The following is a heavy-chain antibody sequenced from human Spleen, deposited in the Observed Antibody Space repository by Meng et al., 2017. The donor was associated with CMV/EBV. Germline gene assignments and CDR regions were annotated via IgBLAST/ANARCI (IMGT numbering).Heavy chain of an antibody. D-gene: IGHD1-26*01. Sequence: ASVKVSCKASEYTFTSYGISWVRQAPGQGLEWMGWVGGCDGDTNYAPELQGRVTMTTDTSTNTAYMEFRSLRSDDTAVYYCARDWECLARSDVFDIWGQGTMVTVSS. V-gene: IGHV1-18*01. CDR1: EYTFTSYG. CDR3: ARDWECLARSDVFDI. J-gene: IGHJ3*02. CDR2: VGGCDGDT.